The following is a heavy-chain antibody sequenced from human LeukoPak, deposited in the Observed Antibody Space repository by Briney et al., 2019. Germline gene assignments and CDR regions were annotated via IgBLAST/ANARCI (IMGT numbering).Heavy chain of an antibody. D-gene: IGHD4-11*01. Sequence: SETLSLTCTVSGGSISSSSYYWGWIRQPPGKGLEWIGTIYYSGSTYYNPSLKSRVTISVDTSKNQFSLKLSSVTAADTAVYYCASRYDYSNYIDYWDQGTLVTVSS. J-gene: IGHJ4*02. CDR2: IYYSGST. CDR3: ASRYDYSNYIDY. CDR1: GGSISSSSYY. V-gene: IGHV4-39*01.